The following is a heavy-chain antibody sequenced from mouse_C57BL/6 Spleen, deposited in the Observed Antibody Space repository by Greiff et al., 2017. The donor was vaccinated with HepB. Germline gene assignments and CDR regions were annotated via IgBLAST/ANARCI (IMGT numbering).Heavy chain of an antibody. D-gene: IGHD2-5*01. J-gene: IGHJ3*01. CDR3: AREGGYSNFGGFAY. Sequence: EVKLVESEGGLVQPGRSMKLSCTASGFTFSDYYMAWVRQVPEKGLEWVANINYDGSSTYYLDSLKSRFIISRDNAKNILYLQMSSLKSEDTATYYCAREGGYSNFGGFAYWGQGTLVTVSA. CDR2: INYDGSST. V-gene: IGHV5-16*01. CDR1: GFTFSDYY.